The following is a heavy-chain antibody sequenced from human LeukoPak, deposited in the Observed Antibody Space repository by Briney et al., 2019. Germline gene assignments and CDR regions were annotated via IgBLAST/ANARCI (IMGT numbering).Heavy chain of an antibody. CDR3: ARGDDDGDHRGLHWFDP. D-gene: IGHD4-17*01. CDR1: GYSISSGYY. J-gene: IGHJ5*02. V-gene: IGHV4-38-2*01. CDR2: IYHSGST. Sequence: SETLSLTCAVSGYSISSGYYWGWIRPPPGKGLEWIGSIYHSGSTNYNPSLKSRVTISVDTSKNQFSLKLSSVTAADTAVYYCARGDDDGDHRGLHWFDPWGRGTLVTVSS.